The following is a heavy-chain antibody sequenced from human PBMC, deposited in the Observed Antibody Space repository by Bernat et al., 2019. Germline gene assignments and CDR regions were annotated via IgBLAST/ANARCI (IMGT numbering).Heavy chain of an antibody. V-gene: IGHV3-30-3*01. Sequence: QVQLVESGGGVVQPGRSLRLSCAASGFTFSSYAMHWVRQAPGKGLEWVAVISYDGSNKYYADSVKSRFTIASDNSKNTLYLQMNSLRAEDTAVYYWTSGDYDSSGYLFWGRGTLVTVCS. CDR2: ISYDGSNK. CDR1: GFTFSSYA. CDR3: TSGDYDSSGYLF. J-gene: IGHJ4*02. D-gene: IGHD3-22*01.